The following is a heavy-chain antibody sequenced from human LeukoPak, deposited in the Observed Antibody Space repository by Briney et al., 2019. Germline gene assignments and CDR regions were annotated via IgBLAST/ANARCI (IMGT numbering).Heavy chain of an antibody. D-gene: IGHD5-18*01. V-gene: IGHV3-15*01. J-gene: IGHJ4*02. CDR1: GFTFSNAW. CDR2: IKSKTDGGTT. CDR3: TTEYSYGLGAYYVDY. Sequence: GGSLRLSCAASGFTFSNAWMSWVRQAPGKGLEWVGRIKSKTDGGTTDYAAPVKGRFTISRDDSKNTLYLQMNSLKTEDTAVYYCTTEYSYGLGAYYVDYWGQGTLVTVSS.